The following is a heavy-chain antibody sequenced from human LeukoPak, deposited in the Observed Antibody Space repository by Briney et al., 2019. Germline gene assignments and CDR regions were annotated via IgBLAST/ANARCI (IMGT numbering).Heavy chain of an antibody. CDR1: GFTFSSYW. J-gene: IGHJ4*02. CDR3: ARDRLYTSDY. V-gene: IGHV3-74*01. D-gene: IGHD3-16*01. Sequence: PGGSLRLSCAASGFTFSSYWMHRVRQAPGKGLVWVSRINGDGSATTYADSLKGRFTISRDNTKNTLYLQINSLRAEDTAVYFCARDRLYTSDYWGQGTLVTVSS. CDR2: INGDGSAT.